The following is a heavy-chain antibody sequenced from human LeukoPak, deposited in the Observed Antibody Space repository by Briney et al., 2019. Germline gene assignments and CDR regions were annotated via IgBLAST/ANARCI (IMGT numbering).Heavy chain of an antibody. CDR3: AREFGHCSGDNCFYFFDS. CDR1: VYTLTNYN. CDR2: INTHKGHT. Sequence: ASVKVSCKASVYTLTNYNISWVRQAPGQGLEWMGWINTHKGHTNFLQKFQGRVTVTTDISTNTAYMELRRLRSDDTAVYYCAREFGHCSGDNCFYFFDSWGQGSLVIVSS. J-gene: IGHJ4*02. V-gene: IGHV1-18*01. D-gene: IGHD2-15*01.